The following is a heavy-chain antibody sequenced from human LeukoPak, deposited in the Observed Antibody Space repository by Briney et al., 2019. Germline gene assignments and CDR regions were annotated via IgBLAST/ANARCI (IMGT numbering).Heavy chain of an antibody. D-gene: IGHD3-3*01. Sequence: PGGSLRLSCAASGFTFSSYWMHRVRQAPGKGLAWVSRINSDGSSTSYADSVKGRFTISRDNAKNTLYLQMNSLRAEDTAVYYCARDVPTRSDFWSGYLDYWGQGTLVTVSS. CDR1: GFTFSSYW. CDR3: ARDVPTRSDFWSGYLDY. J-gene: IGHJ4*02. V-gene: IGHV3-74*01. CDR2: INSDGSST.